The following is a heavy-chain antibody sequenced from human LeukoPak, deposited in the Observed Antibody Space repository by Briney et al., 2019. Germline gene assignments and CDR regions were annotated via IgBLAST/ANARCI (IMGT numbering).Heavy chain of an antibody. CDR3: ARDDFNDVGYFDY. J-gene: IGHJ4*02. D-gene: IGHD1-1*01. CDR2: IRSSGTYI. V-gene: IGHV3-21*01. Sequence: PGGSLRLSCAASGFTFSSYSMNWVRQAPGKGLEWVSYIRSSGTYIYHADSVKGRFTISRDNAKNSLYLQMNSLRAEDTAVYYCARDDFNDVGYFDYWGQGTQVTVSS. CDR1: GFTFSSYS.